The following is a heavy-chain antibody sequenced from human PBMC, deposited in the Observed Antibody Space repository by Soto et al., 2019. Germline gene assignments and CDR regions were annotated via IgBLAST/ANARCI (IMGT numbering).Heavy chain of an antibody. CDR1: GGCISSSSYY. D-gene: IGHD3-22*01. J-gene: IGHJ4*02. CDR3: ARQWDREYYDSSGYLVYFDY. Sequence: ETLPLTGNVDGGCISSSSYYWGWIRQPPGKGREWIGSIYYSRSTYYNPSLKSRVTISVDTSKNQFSLKLSSVNSAETAVYYCARQWDREYYDSSGYLVYFDYWGRGTLGTVSS. V-gene: IGHV4-39*01. CDR2: IYYSRST.